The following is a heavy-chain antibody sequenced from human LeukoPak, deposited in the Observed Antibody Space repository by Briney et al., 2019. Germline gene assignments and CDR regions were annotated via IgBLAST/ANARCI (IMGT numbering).Heavy chain of an antibody. V-gene: IGHV4-4*07. J-gene: IGHJ5*02. D-gene: IGHD4-17*01. CDR3: ARDGKDYGDYGWFDP. CDR1: GGSLSSYY. CDR2: IYTSGST. Sequence: SGTPSLPRTVSGGSLSSYYWGWVRRPAREGPGGVWRIYTSGSTNYNPSLKSRVTMSVDTSKNQFSLKLSSVTAADTAVYYCARDGKDYGDYGWFDPWGQGTLVTVSS.